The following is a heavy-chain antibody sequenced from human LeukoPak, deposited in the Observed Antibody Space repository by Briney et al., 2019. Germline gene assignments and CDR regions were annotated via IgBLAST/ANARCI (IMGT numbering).Heavy chain of an antibody. CDR1: GGTFSGYA. V-gene: IGHV1-69*04. Sequence: AASVKVSCKASGGTFSGYAISWVRQAPGQGLEWMGRIIPILGIANYAQKFQGRVTITADKSTSTAYMELSSLRSEDTAVYYCARAYSGYGYDAFDIWGQGTMVTVSS. D-gene: IGHD5-12*01. CDR3: ARAYSGYGYDAFDI. CDR2: IIPILGIA. J-gene: IGHJ3*02.